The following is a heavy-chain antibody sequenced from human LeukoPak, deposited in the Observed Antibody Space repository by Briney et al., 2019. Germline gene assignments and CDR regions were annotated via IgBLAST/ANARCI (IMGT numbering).Heavy chain of an antibody. J-gene: IGHJ4*02. Sequence: ASETLSLTCAVYGGSFSGYYWSWIRQPPGKGLEWIGEINHSGSTNYNPSLKSRVTISVDTSKNQFSLKLSSVAAADTAVYYCAKDVGADYYFDYWGQGTLVTVSS. CDR3: AKDVGADYYFDY. CDR2: INHSGST. CDR1: GGSFSGYY. V-gene: IGHV4-34*01. D-gene: IGHD2-15*01.